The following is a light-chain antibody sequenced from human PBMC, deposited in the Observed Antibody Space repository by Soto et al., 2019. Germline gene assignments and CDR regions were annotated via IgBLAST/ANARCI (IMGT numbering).Light chain of an antibody. V-gene: IGKV1-12*01. CDR1: QGISSW. Sequence: QLTQNQSSVSASVGAGVTITCRASQGISSWLAWYQQRPGKAPKLLISAASTLHSGVPSRFSGSGSGTDCTLTITSLQPEDVATYFCQQTNSLPVTFGQGTRLEIK. J-gene: IGKJ5*01. CDR2: AAS. CDR3: QQTNSLPVT.